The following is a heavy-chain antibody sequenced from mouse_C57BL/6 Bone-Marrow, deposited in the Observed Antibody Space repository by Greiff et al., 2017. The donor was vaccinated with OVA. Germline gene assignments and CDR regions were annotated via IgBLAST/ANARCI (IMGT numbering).Heavy chain of an antibody. CDR1: GYTFTSYW. CDR3: AKKIYYDYDGGFDY. CDR2: IYPGSGST. D-gene: IGHD2-4*01. J-gene: IGHJ2*01. V-gene: IGHV1-55*01. Sequence: QVQLKQPGAELVKPGASVKMSCKASGYTFTSYWITWVKQRPGQGLEWIGDIYPGSGSTNYNEKFKSKATLTVDTSSSTAYMQLSSLTSEDSAVYYCAKKIYYDYDGGFDYWGQGTTLTVSS.